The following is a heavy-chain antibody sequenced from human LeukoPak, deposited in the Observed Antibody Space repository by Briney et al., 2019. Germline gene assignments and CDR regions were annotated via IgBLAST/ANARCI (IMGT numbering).Heavy chain of an antibody. V-gene: IGHV4-39*01. CDR1: GGSISSSSYY. J-gene: IGHJ4*02. CDR2: IYYSGST. D-gene: IGHD6-13*01. Sequence: PSETLSLTCTVSGGSISSSSYYWGWIRQPPGKGLEWIGSIYYSGSTYYNPSLKSRVTISVDTSKNQFSLKLSSVTAADTAVYYCARHASWTGDYSDYWGQGTLVTVSS. CDR3: ARHASWTGDYSDY.